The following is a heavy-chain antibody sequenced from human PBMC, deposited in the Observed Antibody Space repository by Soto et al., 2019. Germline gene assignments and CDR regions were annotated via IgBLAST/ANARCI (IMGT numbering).Heavy chain of an antibody. CDR2: ISSDGGDK. D-gene: IGHD2-2*01. CDR1: GFSFSNYG. J-gene: IGHJ3*02. CDR3: AIRGYQYAFDI. V-gene: IGHV3-30*03. Sequence: QLVESGGDVVQPGRSLRLSCAASGFSFSNYGMHWVRQAPGKGLEWVAVISSDGGDKYYADSVKGRFTISRDNSKSTLYLQMNSLRPEDTAMFYCAIRGYQYAFDIWGQGTMVTVSS.